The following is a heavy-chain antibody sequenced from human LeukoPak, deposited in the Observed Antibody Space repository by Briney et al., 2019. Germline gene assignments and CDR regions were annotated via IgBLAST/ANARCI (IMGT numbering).Heavy chain of an antibody. J-gene: IGHJ4*02. D-gene: IGHD3-16*01. Sequence: GGSLRLSCAASGFIVSTSYMTWVRQAPGKGLEWVSFIYSGGSTYYADSVKGRFTISRDSSKSTLYLQMHSLRVEDTAVYYCARGRITGYFDYWGQGTLVTVSS. CDR1: GFIVSTSY. CDR3: ARGRITGYFDY. CDR2: IYSGGST. V-gene: IGHV3-53*01.